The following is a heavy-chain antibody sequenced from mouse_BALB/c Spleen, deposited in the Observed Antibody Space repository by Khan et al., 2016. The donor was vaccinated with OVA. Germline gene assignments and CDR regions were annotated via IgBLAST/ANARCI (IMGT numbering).Heavy chain of an antibody. CDR2: ISGGGAYT. Sequence: EVELVESGGDLMKPGGSLKLSCAASGFTFSSFHMSWVRQTPDKRLEWVATISGGGAYTYYPDSVKGRFTISKDSAESTPYLQMSALRSEDNGMYYCIRDRYDGGYFCDVWGAGTTVTVSS. D-gene: IGHD2-12*01. CDR3: IRDRYDGGYFCDV. CDR1: GFTFSSFH. J-gene: IGHJ1*01. V-gene: IGHV5-6*01.